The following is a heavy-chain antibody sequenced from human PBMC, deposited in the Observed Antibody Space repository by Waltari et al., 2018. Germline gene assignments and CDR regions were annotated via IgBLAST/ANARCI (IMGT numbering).Heavy chain of an antibody. V-gene: IGHV3-23*01. D-gene: IGHD3-10*01. CDR1: GFTFSSHT. J-gene: IGHJ4*02. CDR2: ISGSSSGI. CDR3: AKHYRGSYQPVED. Sequence: EVQLLESGGGLVQPGGSLRLSCAVSGFTFSSHTMSWVRQAPGKGLGWVSNISGSSSGIFYADSVKGRFAISRDNARNTLYLQLNSLSAEDTATYYCAKHYRGSYQPVEDWGRGTLVTVSS.